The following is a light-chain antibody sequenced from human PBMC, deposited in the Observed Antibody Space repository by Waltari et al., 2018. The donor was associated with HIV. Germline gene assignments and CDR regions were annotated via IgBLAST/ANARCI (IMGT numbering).Light chain of an antibody. V-gene: IGKV3-15*01. J-gene: IGKJ3*01. CDR1: QSVSSN. Sequence: EIVMTQSPATLSVSPGERATLSCRASQSVSSNLAWYQQKPGQAPRLLIYGASTRATGIPARFSGSGSGTEFTLTISSLQSEDFAVYYCQQYNNWPFYWTFGPGTKVDIK. CDR2: GAS. CDR3: QQYNNWPFYWT.